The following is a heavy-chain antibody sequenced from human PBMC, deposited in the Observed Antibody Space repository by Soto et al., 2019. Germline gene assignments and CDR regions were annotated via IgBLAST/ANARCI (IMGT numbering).Heavy chain of an antibody. Sequence: EVQLLEAGGGLVQPGGSLRLSCAASGFTFSHYAMSWVRQAPGKGLEWVAGISGSGGSAYYADSVKGRFTISRDTSQTTLSLLMNTLRAEDMAVYHCARDPQTGYSSGRYFDYWGQGTLVTVSS. CDR1: GFTFSHYA. V-gene: IGHV3-23*01. D-gene: IGHD5-18*01. CDR3: ARDPQTGYSSGRYFDY. CDR2: ISGSGGSA. J-gene: IGHJ4*02.